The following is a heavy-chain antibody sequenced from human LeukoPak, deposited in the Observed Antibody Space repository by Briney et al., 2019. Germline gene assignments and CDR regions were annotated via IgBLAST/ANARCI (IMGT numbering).Heavy chain of an antibody. CDR2: INSDGSST. J-gene: IGHJ3*02. Sequence: GGSLRLSCAASGFTFSSYWVHWVRQAPGKGLVWVSPINSDGSSTSDADSVKGRFTISRDNAKNTLSLQMNSLRAEDTAVYYCARVGGSNAFDIWGQGTMVIVSS. V-gene: IGHV3-74*01. CDR1: GFTFSSYW. D-gene: IGHD1-26*01. CDR3: ARVGGSNAFDI.